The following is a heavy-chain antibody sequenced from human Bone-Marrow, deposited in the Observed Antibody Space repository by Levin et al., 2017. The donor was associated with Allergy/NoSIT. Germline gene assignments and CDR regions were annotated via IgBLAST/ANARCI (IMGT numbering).Heavy chain of an antibody. CDR2: IRGSGGAK. V-gene: IGHV3-23*01. Sequence: QPGGSLRLSCAASGFVFSDYTMSWVRLAPGKGLEWVSAIRGSGGAKYYADSVRGRFIISRDNAKNTLFLEMNNLRAEDTAMYFCAKDPLADDSSWLLESWGQGTLVTVSS. D-gene: IGHD6-13*01. CDR1: GFVFSDYT. J-gene: IGHJ4*02. CDR3: AKDPLADDSSWLLES.